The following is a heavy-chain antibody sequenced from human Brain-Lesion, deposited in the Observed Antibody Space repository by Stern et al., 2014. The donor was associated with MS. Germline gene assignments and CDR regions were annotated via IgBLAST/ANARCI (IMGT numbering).Heavy chain of an antibody. J-gene: IGHJ6*02. V-gene: IGHV1-2*02. CDR3: ARDQRGITIFGVVTDYYYLGMDV. Sequence: QVQLVQSGAEVHNPPASPTPPSTTSGYIFTPHPIHWVRQAPGQRLEWMAWINPHTRGTKYAQKFQGRVTMSRDTSISTAYVELSSLTSDDTAVYYCARDQRGITIFGVVTDYYYLGMDVWGQGTTVTVSS. CDR1: GYIFTPHP. D-gene: IGHD3-3*01. CDR2: INPHTRGT.